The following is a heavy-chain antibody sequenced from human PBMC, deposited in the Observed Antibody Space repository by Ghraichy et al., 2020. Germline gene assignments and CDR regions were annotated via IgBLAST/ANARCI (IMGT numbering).Heavy chain of an antibody. Sequence: SETLSLTCTVSGGSVSSDSYYWGWIRQTPGKGREWIASIYYNGYTYYNPSLKSRVTISVDMSKNQFALKLSSATAADTAVYYSASSAFGVGINLYYFDYWGQATLVTVSS. CDR1: GGSVSSDSYY. CDR2: IYYNGYT. D-gene: IGHD3-3*01. CDR3: ASSAFGVGINLYYFDY. V-gene: IGHV4-39*01. J-gene: IGHJ4*02.